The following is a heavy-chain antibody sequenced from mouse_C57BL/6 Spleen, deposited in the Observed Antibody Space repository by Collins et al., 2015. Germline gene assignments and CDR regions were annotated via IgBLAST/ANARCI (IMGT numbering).Heavy chain of an antibody. J-gene: IGHJ4*01. Sequence: EVQLVESGGGLVKPGGSLKLSCAASGFTFSDYGMHWVRQAPEKGLEWVAYISSGSSTIYYADTVKGRFTISRDNAKNTLFLQMTSLRSEDTAMYYCARAVVASYYAMGYWGQGTSVTVSS. CDR1: GFTFSDYG. CDR2: ISSGSSTI. D-gene: IGHD1-1*01. V-gene: IGHV5-17*01. CDR3: ARAVVASYYAMGY.